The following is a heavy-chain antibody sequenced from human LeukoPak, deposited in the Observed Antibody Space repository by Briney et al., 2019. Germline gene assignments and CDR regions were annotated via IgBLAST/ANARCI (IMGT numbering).Heavy chain of an antibody. Sequence: ASVKVSCKASGYTFSGFGISWVRQAPGQGLEWMGWISAYSGNTNHAPNLQGRVTMTTDTSTSTAYMELRSLRSDDTAVYYCARDPTAGDFDYWGQGTLVTISS. CDR1: GYTFSGFG. V-gene: IGHV1-18*01. D-gene: IGHD2-21*02. CDR2: ISAYSGNT. CDR3: ARDPTAGDFDY. J-gene: IGHJ4*02.